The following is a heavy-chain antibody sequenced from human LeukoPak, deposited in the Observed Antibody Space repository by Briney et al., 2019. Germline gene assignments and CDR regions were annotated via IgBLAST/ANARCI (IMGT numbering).Heavy chain of an antibody. CDR2: ISASGAST. J-gene: IGHJ4*02. CDR1: GFTFSTHA. V-gene: IGHV3-23*01. D-gene: IGHD3-16*01. CDR3: ARRGNRQPFDY. Sequence: GGSLRLSCAASGFTFSTHAMGWVRQAPGKGLEWVSGISASGASTYSADSVKGRFTISRDNAKNSLYLQMNSLRAEDTAVYYCARRGNRQPFDYWGQGTLVTVSS.